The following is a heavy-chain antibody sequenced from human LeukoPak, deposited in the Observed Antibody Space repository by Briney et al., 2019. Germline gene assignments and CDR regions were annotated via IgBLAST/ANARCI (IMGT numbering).Heavy chain of an antibody. V-gene: IGHV3-30*09. D-gene: IGHD3-3*01. CDR1: GFTFSSYA. CDR2: ISYDGSNK. CDR3: ARDRDLGVVTPWCDY. Sequence: PGGSLRLSCAASGFTFSSYAMHWVRQAPGKGLEWVAVISYDGSNKYYADSVKGRFAISRDNSKNTVYLQMNSLRADDTAVYYCARDRDLGVVTPWCDYWGQGILVTVSS. J-gene: IGHJ4*02.